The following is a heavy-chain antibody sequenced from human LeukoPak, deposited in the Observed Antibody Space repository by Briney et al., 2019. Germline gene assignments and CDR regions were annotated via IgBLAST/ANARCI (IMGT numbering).Heavy chain of an antibody. CDR3: AKDRIDSGSYYYIDD. CDR1: GFTFSSSA. V-gene: IGHV3-23*01. Sequence: GGSLRLSCAASGFTFSSSAMSWVRQAPGKGLYWVSAISGSGTGTYYADSVKGRFTISRDNSKNTLYLQMNSLRAEDTAIYYCAKDRIDSGSYYYIDDWGQGTLVTVSS. J-gene: IGHJ4*02. D-gene: IGHD3-10*01. CDR2: ISGSGTGT.